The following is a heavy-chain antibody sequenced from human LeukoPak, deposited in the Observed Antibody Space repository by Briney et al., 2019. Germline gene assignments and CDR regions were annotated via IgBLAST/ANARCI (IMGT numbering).Heavy chain of an antibody. V-gene: IGHV4-34*01. CDR2: INHSGST. J-gene: IGHJ4*02. D-gene: IGHD3-22*01. CDR3: ARSRTYYYDSSGYPERLDY. Sequence: SETLSLTCAVYGGSFSGYYWSWIRQPPGKGLEWIGEINHSGSTNYNPSLNSRVTISVDTSKNQFSLKLSSVTAADTAVYYCARSRTYYYDSSGYPERLDYWGQGTLVTVSS. CDR1: GGSFSGYY.